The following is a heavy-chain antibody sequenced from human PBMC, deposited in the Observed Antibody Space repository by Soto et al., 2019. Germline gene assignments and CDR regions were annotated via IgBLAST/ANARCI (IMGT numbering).Heavy chain of an antibody. CDR3: ARNYRNGYYYGMDV. Sequence: SGPTLVNPTQTLTLTCTFSGFSLSTSGMCVSWIRQPPGKALEWLALIDWDDDKYYSTSLKTRLTISKDTSKNQAVLTMTNMHPVDTATYYCARNYRNGYYYGMDVWGQGTTVTVSS. J-gene: IGHJ6*02. CDR2: IDWDDDK. D-gene: IGHD4-4*01. V-gene: IGHV2-70*01. CDR1: GFSLSTSGMC.